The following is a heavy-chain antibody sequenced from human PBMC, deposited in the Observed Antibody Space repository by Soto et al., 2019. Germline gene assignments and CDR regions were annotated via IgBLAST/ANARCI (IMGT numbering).Heavy chain of an antibody. CDR2: INPSGCST. D-gene: IGHD2-15*01. V-gene: IGHV1-46*03. Sequence: GASVKVSCKASGYSFTSYYMHSLRQAPEQGLEWMGIINPSGCSTSYAQKFQGRVTMTRDTSTSTVYMELSSLRSEDTAVYYCAGQFYITPTGHYYYYMDVWGKGTMVTVSS. CDR1: GYSFTSYY. J-gene: IGHJ6*03. CDR3: AGQFYITPTGHYYYYMDV.